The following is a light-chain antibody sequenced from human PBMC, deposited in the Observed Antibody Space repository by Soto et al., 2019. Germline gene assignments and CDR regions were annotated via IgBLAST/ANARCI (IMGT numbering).Light chain of an antibody. CDR1: QNVFSY. J-gene: IGKJ2*01. V-gene: IGKV3-11*01. CDR3: QQRSTWPPA. CDR2: DAS. Sequence: DTVLTQSPATLSLSPGERVTLSCRASQNVFSYLGWYQHKPGQAPRLLIYDASNRATGIPARFSGSGSGTDFTLTISSLEPEDSAVYYCQQRSTWPPAFGQGTKLEIK.